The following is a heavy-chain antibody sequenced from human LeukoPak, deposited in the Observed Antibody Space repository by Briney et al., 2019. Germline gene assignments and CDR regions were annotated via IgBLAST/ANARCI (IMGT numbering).Heavy chain of an antibody. V-gene: IGHV5-51*01. CDR2: IYPGDSDT. CDR1: GYSFTSYW. CDR3: ARRSDSSGYLSYFDY. D-gene: IGHD3-22*01. J-gene: IGHJ4*02. Sequence: GESLKISCKGSGYSFTSYWIGWVRQMPGKGLEWMGIIYPGDSDTRYSPSFQGQVTISADKSISTAYLQSSSLKASDTAMYYCARRSDSSGYLSYFDYWGQGTLVTVSS.